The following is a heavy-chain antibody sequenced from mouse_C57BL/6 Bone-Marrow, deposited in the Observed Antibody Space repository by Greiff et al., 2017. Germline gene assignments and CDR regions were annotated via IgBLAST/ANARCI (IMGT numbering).Heavy chain of an antibody. J-gene: IGHJ4*01. CDR2: IYPGSGNT. D-gene: IGHD2-4*01. CDR1: GYTFTDYY. V-gene: IGHV1-76*01. CDR3: AAIYYDYDDAMDY. Sequence: VQLQQSGAELVRPGASVKLSCKASGYTFTDYYINWVKQRPGQGLEWIARIYPGSGNTYYNEKFKGKVTLTAEKSSSTAYMQLSSLTSEDSAVYFCAAIYYDYDDAMDYWGQGTSVTVSS.